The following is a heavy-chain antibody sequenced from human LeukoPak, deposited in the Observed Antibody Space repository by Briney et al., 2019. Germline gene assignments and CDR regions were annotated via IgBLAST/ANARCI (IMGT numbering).Heavy chain of an antibody. Sequence: GGSLRLSRAASGFTFSNHAMSWVRQAPGKGLQWVAVISGGGRTTEYADFVKGRFTISRDNSKNTLSLQMNSLTVEDTAIYFCAKNVVVKRYIDFWGQGTLVTVSS. CDR3: AKNVVVKRYIDF. CDR1: GFTFSNHA. D-gene: IGHD2-15*01. J-gene: IGHJ4*02. V-gene: IGHV3-23*01. CDR2: ISGGGRTT.